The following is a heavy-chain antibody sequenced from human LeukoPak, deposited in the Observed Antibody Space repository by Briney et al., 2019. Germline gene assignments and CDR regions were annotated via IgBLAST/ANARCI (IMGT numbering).Heavy chain of an antibody. J-gene: IGHJ4*02. V-gene: IGHV4-28*03. CDR2: IYHRGTT. D-gene: IGHD6-13*01. Sequence: RSETLSLTCDVSGYSVSGSNWWGWIRQSPGKGLEWIGYIYHRGTTYSNPSLRSRVTMSVDTSKSQFSLNLTSVTAVDTAVYYCARARTSRSWASAPLDSWGQGTLVTVSS. CDR3: ARARTSRSWASAPLDS. CDR1: GYSVSGSNW.